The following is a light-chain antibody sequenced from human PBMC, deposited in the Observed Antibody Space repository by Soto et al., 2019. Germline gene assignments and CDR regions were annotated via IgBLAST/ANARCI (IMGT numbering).Light chain of an antibody. V-gene: IGLV1-40*01. CDR3: QSYDSSLSGSV. Sequence: QSALTQPPSVSGAPGQRVIISCTGSSSNIGANFDVHWYQQLPGTAPKLLIYRNNNRPSGVSDRFSGSKSGSSASLAITGLQAEDEADYYCQSYDSSLSGSVFGGGTQLTVL. CDR1: SSNIGANFD. J-gene: IGLJ3*02. CDR2: RNN.